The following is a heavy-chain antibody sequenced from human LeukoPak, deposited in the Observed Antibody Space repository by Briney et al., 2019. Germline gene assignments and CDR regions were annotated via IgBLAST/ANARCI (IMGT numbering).Heavy chain of an antibody. D-gene: IGHD5-12*01. CDR1: GFTFSSYG. Sequence: PGGSLRLSCAASGFTFSSYGMHWVRQAPGKGLEWVAFIRYDGSNKYYADSVKGRFTISRDNSKNTLYLQMNSLRAEDTAVYYCAKGLPPVVATITSDYWGQGTLVTVSS. V-gene: IGHV3-30*02. CDR2: IRYDGSNK. CDR3: AKGLPPVVATITSDY. J-gene: IGHJ4*02.